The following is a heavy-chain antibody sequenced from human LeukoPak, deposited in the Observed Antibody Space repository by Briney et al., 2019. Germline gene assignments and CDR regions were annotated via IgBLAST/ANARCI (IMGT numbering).Heavy chain of an antibody. Sequence: GGSLRLSCTASTLTLNNYWMSWVRQAPGKGLDWLANIKQDGSEKYHVDSVKGRFTISRDNAKNSLYLQMNSLRAEDTAVYYCASRAGYTGSWSAFDYWGQGTLVTVSS. J-gene: IGHJ4*02. D-gene: IGHD6-13*01. V-gene: IGHV3-7*05. CDR2: IKQDGSEK. CDR3: ASRAGYTGSWSAFDY. CDR1: TLTLNNYW.